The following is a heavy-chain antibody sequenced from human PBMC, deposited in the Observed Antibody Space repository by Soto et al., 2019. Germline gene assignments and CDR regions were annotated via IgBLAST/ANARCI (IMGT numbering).Heavy chain of an antibody. J-gene: IGHJ4*02. CDR2: IYTSGST. V-gene: IGHV4-4*07. D-gene: IGHD5-12*01. CDR3: EHSGDDYVDY. CDR1: GASISSYY. Sequence: SETLSLTCTVSGASISSYYWSWIRQPVGKGLEWIGLIYTSGSTNYNPSLKSRVTMSVDTSKKQFSLKLRSVNAADTAVYYGEHSGDDYVDYWGQGTLVTVSS.